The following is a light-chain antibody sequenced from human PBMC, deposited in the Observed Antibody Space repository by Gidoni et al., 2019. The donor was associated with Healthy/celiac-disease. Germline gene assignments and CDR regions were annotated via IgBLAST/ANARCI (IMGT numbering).Light chain of an antibody. CDR2: AAN. V-gene: IGKV1-39*01. CDR1: QSISSY. CDR3: QQNYSNELT. J-gene: IGKJ3*01. Sequence: DIQMTQYPSSLSASVGDRVTITCRASQSISSYLKWSQQKQVKATTLLIYAANSLQCGVPSRFSGSGSGTEFTLTISSLQPDDFATYYCQQNYSNELTFXPXTKVDIK.